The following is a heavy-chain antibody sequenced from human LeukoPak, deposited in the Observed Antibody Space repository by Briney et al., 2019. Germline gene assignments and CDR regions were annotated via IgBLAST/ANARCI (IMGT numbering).Heavy chain of an antibody. CDR1: GFTFSSYG. CDR2: ISYDGDNT. Sequence: GGSLRLSCAASGFTFSSYGMHWVRQAPGKGLEWVAVISYDGDNTDFADSVKGRFTISRDMSKNTLNLQMNSLRVEDTAMFYCARDLSFGSLDFRGQGTLVTVSS. V-gene: IGHV3-30*03. CDR3: ARDLSFGSLDF. J-gene: IGHJ4*02. D-gene: IGHD1-26*01.